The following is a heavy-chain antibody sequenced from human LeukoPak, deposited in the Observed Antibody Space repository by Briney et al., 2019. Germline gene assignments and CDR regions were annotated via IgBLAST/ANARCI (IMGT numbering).Heavy chain of an antibody. CDR2: IRYDGSNK. J-gene: IGHJ3*02. CDR1: GFSISTYW. D-gene: IGHD2-2*01. Sequence: GGSLRLSCAPSGFSISTYWMSWVRQAPGKGLEWVAFIRYDGSNKYYADSVKGRFTISRDNSKNTLYLQMNSLRAEDTAVYYCARVGGGCSSTSCNDAFDIWGQGTMVTVSS. CDR3: ARVGGGCSSTSCNDAFDI. V-gene: IGHV3-30*02.